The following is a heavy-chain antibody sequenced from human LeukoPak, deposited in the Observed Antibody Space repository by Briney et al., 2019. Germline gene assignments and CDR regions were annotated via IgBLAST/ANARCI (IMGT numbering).Heavy chain of an antibody. V-gene: IGHV3-74*01. Sequence: GGSLRLSCAASGFSFSSHWMHWVRQVPGRGLVWVSRINTDGRTTNYADSVKGRFTISRDNAKNTLYLQMNSLRADDTAVYYCARDAGAYSSGWYFSNWGQGTLVTVSS. J-gene: IGHJ4*02. CDR2: INTDGRTT. CDR3: ARDAGAYSSGWYFSN. D-gene: IGHD6-19*01. CDR1: GFSFSSHW.